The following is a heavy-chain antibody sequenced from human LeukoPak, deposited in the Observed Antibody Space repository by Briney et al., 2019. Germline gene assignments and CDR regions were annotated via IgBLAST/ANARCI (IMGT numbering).Heavy chain of an antibody. Sequence: SETLSLTCTVSGGSISSYYWSWIRQPPGKGLEWIGYIYYSGSTNYNPSLKSRVTISVDTSKNQFSLKLSSVTAADTAVYYCARDTGYSSSWYAAFDIWGQGAMVTVSS. V-gene: IGHV4-59*01. CDR3: ARDTGYSSSWYAAFDI. CDR2: IYYSGST. J-gene: IGHJ3*02. CDR1: GGSISSYY. D-gene: IGHD6-13*01.